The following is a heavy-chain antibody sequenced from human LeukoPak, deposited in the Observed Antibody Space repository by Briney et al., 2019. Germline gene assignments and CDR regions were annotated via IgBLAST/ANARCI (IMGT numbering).Heavy chain of an antibody. CDR2: IYPGDSDT. D-gene: IGHD1-26*01. V-gene: IGHV5-51*01. CDR3: ARPAPMGVGAKVFPLYFQH. J-gene: IGHJ1*01. Sequence: GESPKISCKGSGYSFTSYWIGWVRQMPGKGLEWMGIIYPGDSDTRYSPSFQGQVTISADKSISTAYLQWSSLKASDTAMYYCARPAPMGVGAKVFPLYFQHWGQGTLVTASS. CDR1: GYSFTSYW.